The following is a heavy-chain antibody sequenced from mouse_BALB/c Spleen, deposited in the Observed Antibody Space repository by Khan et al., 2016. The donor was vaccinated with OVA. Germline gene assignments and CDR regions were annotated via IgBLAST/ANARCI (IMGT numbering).Heavy chain of an antibody. CDR3: IRGYYGDAFAY. J-gene: IGHJ3*01. CDR1: GFTFSDYY. D-gene: IGHD2-13*01. Sequence: EVELVGSGGGLVKPGGSLKLSCEASGFTFSDYYMYWVRQTPEKSLEWVATISDVGSYIYYLDNVRGRFTISRDNAKNNLYLQMNSLKSEDTAMYYCIRGYYGDAFAYWGQGTLVTVSA. V-gene: IGHV5-4*02. CDR2: ISDVGSYI.